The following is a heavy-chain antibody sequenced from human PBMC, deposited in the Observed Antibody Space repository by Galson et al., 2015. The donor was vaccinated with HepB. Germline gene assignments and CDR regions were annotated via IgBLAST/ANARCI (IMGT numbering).Heavy chain of an antibody. CDR3: ARAVKGVYYGMDV. CDR2: IIPILGIA. CDR1: GGTFSSYT. J-gene: IGHJ6*02. Sequence: SVKVSCKASGGTFSSYTISWVRQAPGQGLEWMGRIIPILGIANYAQKFQGRVTITADKSTSTAYVELSSLRSEDTAVYYCARAVKGVYYGMDVWGQGTTVTVSS. D-gene: IGHD3-10*01. V-gene: IGHV1-69*02.